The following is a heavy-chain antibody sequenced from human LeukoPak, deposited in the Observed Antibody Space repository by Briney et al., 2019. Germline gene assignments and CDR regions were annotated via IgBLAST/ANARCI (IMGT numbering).Heavy chain of an antibody. V-gene: IGHV4-34*01. Sequence: PSETLSLTCAVYGGSFSGYYWSWIRQPPGKGLEWIGEINHSGSTNYNPSLKSRVTISVDTSKNQFSLKLSSVTAADTAVYYCARRRFRHLIKYYYDSSGYFDYWGQGTLVTVSS. CDR2: INHSGST. J-gene: IGHJ4*02. D-gene: IGHD3-22*01. CDR1: GGSFSGYY. CDR3: ARRRFRHLIKYYYDSSGYFDY.